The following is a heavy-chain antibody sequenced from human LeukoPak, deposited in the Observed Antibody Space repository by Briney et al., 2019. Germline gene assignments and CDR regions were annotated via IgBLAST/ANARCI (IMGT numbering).Heavy chain of an antibody. CDR3: ARCSSMYYFDY. J-gene: IGHJ4*02. D-gene: IGHD3-10*02. Sequence: GRSLRPSCAASGFTFSSYAMHWVRQAPGKGLEWVAVISYDGSNKYYADSVKGRFTISRDNSKNTLYLQMNSLRAEDTAVYYCARCSSMYYFDYWGQGTLVTVSS. V-gene: IGHV3-30*07. CDR2: ISYDGSNK. CDR1: GFTFSSYA.